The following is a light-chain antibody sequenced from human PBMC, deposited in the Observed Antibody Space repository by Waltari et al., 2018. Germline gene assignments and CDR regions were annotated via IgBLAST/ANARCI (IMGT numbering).Light chain of an antibody. CDR1: SSDVGTYDY. Sequence: LTQPASVSGSPGQSITISCTGTSSDVGTYDYVSWYQQHPGKAPKLMIYDVTKRPSGIANRFSGSKSGNTASLTISGLQAEYEADYYCSSYTTSSTVYVFGTGTKVTVL. V-gene: IGLV2-14*03. CDR2: DVT. J-gene: IGLJ1*01. CDR3: SSYTTSSTVYV.